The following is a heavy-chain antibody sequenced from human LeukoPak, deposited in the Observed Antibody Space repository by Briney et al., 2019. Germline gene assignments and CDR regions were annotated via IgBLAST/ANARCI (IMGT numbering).Heavy chain of an antibody. CDR1: GFTFSSYW. D-gene: IGHD6-13*01. J-gene: IGHJ6*02. Sequence: PGGSLRLSCAASGFTFSSYWMHWVRQAPGKGLVWVSRINSDGSSTSYADSVKGRFTISRDNAKNTLYLQMNSLRAEDTAVYYCARVRAAAGRKTHYYNYDMDVWGQGTTVTVSS. CDR3: ARVRAAAGRKTHYYNYDMDV. V-gene: IGHV3-74*01. CDR2: INSDGSST.